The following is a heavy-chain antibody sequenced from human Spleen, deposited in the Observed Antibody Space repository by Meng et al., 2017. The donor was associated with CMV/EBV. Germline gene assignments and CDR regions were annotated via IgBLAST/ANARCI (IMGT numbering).Heavy chain of an antibody. CDR2: IYYSGST. J-gene: IGHJ3*02. Sequence: SETLSLTCTVSGGSIIGSISSYYWSWIRQPPGKGLEWIGYIYYSGSTNYNPSLKSRVTMLVDTSKNQFSLKLSSVTAADTAVYYCATGGGSYGDDAFDIWGPGTMVTVSS. CDR1: GGSIIGSISSYY. D-gene: IGHD1-26*01. V-gene: IGHV4-61*01. CDR3: ATGGGSYGDDAFDI.